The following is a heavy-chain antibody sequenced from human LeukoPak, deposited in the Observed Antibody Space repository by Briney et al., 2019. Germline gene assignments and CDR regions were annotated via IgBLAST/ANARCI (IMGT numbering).Heavy chain of an antibody. D-gene: IGHD2-15*01. Sequence: TGGSLRLSCAASGFTFSSYGMHWVRQAPGKGLEWVAVISYDGSNKYYADSVKGRFTISRDNSKNTLYLQMNSLRAEDTAVYYCAKGDLYCSGGSCYSGAFDIWGQGTMVTVSS. CDR2: ISYDGSNK. CDR1: GFTFSSYG. J-gene: IGHJ3*02. CDR3: AKGDLYCSGGSCYSGAFDI. V-gene: IGHV3-30*18.